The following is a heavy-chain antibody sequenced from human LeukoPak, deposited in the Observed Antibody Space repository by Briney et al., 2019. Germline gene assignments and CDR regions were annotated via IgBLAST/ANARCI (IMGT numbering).Heavy chain of an antibody. V-gene: IGHV4-39*01. J-gene: IGHJ4*02. CDR2: MYHSGST. Sequence: SETLSLTCTVSGGSISSSSYYCGWVRPPPGEGLGWGGSMYHSGSTYYNPSLKSRVTISVDTSKNQFSLKVSSVTAADTAVYYCARHYGYMSVLRDYWGQGTLLTVSS. CDR3: ARHYGYMSVLRDY. D-gene: IGHD5-18*01. CDR1: GGSISSSSYY.